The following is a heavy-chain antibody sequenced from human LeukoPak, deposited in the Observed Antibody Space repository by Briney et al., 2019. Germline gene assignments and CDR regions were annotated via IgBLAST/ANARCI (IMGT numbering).Heavy chain of an antibody. CDR1: GVPFYVFA. V-gene: IGHV3-9*01. D-gene: IGHD3-3*01. Sequence: PGGCLGLSCAASGVPFYVFAMPWGREAPGEGPGGGSGVCWNSGSIGYADSVKGRFTISRDNAKNSLYLQMNSLRAEDTALYYCAKDYDFWSGSWYYYYMDVWGKGTTVTVSS. CDR3: AKDYDFWSGSWYYYYMDV. J-gene: IGHJ6*03. CDR2: VCWNSGSI.